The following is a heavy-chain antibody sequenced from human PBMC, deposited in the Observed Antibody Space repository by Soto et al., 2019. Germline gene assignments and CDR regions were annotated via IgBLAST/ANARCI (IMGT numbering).Heavy chain of an antibody. Sequence: SETLSLTCTVSGGSISSGGYYWSWIRQHPGKGLEWIGYIYYSGSTYYNPSLKSRVTISVDTSKNQFSLKLSSVTAADTAVYYCARYGDYRHNWFDPWGQGTLVTVSS. D-gene: IGHD4-17*01. CDR3: ARYGDYRHNWFDP. CDR2: IYYSGST. J-gene: IGHJ5*02. CDR1: GGSISSGGYY. V-gene: IGHV4-31*03.